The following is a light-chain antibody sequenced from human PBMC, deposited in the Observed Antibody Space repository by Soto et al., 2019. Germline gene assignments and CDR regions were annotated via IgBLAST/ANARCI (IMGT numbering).Light chain of an antibody. CDR3: QQYGSSPPIT. Sequence: EIVLTQSPGTLSSSPGERATLSCRASQSVSSSYLAWYQQKPGQAPRLLIYGASSRAAGIPHRFSGSGSGADFARTIIRLVPADFAVYYWQQYGSSPPITFGQGTRLEIK. CDR1: QSVSSSY. V-gene: IGKV3-20*01. CDR2: GAS. J-gene: IGKJ5*01.